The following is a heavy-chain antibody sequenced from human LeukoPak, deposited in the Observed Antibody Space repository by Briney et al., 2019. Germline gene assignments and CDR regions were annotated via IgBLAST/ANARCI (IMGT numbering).Heavy chain of an antibody. J-gene: IGHJ4*03. Sequence: PSETLSLTCTVSGGSISSYYWSWIRQPPGKGLEWIGYIYYSGSTNYNPSLKSRVTMSADTSKNQFSLKLSSVTAADTAVYYCARSSGSGSYFDYWGQGTLVTVSS. V-gene: IGHV4-59*01. CDR3: ARSSGSGSYFDY. CDR1: GGSISSYY. CDR2: IYYSGST. D-gene: IGHD3-10*01.